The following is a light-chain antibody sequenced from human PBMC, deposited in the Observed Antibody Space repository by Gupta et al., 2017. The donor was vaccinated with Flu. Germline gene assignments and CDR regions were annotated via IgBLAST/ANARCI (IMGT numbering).Light chain of an antibody. CDR1: QSVSSSY. J-gene: IGKJ3*01. Sequence: EIVLTQSPGTLSLSSGERATLSCGASQSVSSSYLAWYQQKPGQAPRLLIFGASSRATGIPDRFSGSGSGTDFTLTISRLEPEDFAVYYCQQYGSSLFTFGPGTKVDIK. V-gene: IGKV3-20*01. CDR3: QQYGSSLFT. CDR2: GAS.